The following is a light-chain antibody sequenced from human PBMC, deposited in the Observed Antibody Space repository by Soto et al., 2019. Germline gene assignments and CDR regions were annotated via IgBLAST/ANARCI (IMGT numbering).Light chain of an antibody. V-gene: IGLV2-14*01. CDR1: SSDVGGYNY. J-gene: IGLJ1*01. CDR3: TSYTISSTYV. CDR2: DVS. Sequence: QSALTQPASVSGSPGQSIAISCTGTSSDVGGYNYVSWYQQHPGKAPKLMIYDVSNRPSGVSDRFSGSKSGNTASLTISGLQAEDEADYYCTSYTISSTYVFGTGTKVTVI.